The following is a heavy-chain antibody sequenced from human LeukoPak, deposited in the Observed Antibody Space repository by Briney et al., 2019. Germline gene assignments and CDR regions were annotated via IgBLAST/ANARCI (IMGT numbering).Heavy chain of an antibody. D-gene: IGHD2-15*01. CDR2: INHSGST. CDR1: GGSFSGYY. CDR3: AREPRYCSGANCYRGGYMDV. V-gene: IGHV4-34*01. J-gene: IGHJ6*03. Sequence: SETLPLTCAVYGGSFSGYYWSWIRQPPGKGLEWIGEINHSGSTNYNPSLKSRVTISVDTSKNQFSLKLSSVTAADTAVYYCAREPRYCSGANCYRGGYMDVWGKGTTVTVSS.